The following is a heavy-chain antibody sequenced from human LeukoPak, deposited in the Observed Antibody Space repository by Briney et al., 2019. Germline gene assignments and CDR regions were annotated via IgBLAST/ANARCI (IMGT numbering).Heavy chain of an antibody. CDR1: GFTASSNY. J-gene: IGHJ6*02. D-gene: IGHD6-13*01. V-gene: IGHV3-53*01. Sequence: PGGSLRLSCAASGFTASSNYMSWVRQAPGKELEWVSVIYSGGSTYYADSVKGRFTISRDNSKDTLYLQMNSLRAEDSAVYYCAKDKRYSSSSYYYYGMDVWGQGTTVTVSS. CDR2: IYSGGST. CDR3: AKDKRYSSSSYYYYGMDV.